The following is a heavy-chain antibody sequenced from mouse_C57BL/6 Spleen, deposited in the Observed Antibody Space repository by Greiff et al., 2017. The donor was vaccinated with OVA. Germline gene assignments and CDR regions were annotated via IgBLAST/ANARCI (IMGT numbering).Heavy chain of an antibody. V-gene: IGHV5-4*01. CDR2: ISDGGSYT. J-gene: IGHJ3*01. CDR1: GFTFSSYA. D-gene: IGHD2-3*01. CDR3: ARDDYDGYYLAGFAY. Sequence: EVKLMESGGGLVKPGGSLKLSCAASGFTFSSYAMSWVRQTPEKRLEWVATISDGGSYTYYPDNVKGRFTISRDNAKNNRYLQMSHLKSEDTAMYYGARDDYDGYYLAGFAYWGQGTLVTVSA.